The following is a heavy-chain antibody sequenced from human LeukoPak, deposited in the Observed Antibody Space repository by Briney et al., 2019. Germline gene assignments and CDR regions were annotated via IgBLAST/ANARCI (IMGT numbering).Heavy chain of an antibody. J-gene: IGHJ4*02. CDR3: ARRGLSYYYGSGGHDFDY. V-gene: IGHV4-39*07. CDR2: IYYSGST. CDR1: GGSISSSSYY. D-gene: IGHD3-10*01. Sequence: SETLSLTCTVSGGSISSSSYYWGWIRQPPGKGLEWIGSIYYSGSTYYNPFLKSRVAISVDTSKNQFSLKLSSVTAADTAVYYCARRGLSYYYGSGGHDFDYWGQGTLVTVSS.